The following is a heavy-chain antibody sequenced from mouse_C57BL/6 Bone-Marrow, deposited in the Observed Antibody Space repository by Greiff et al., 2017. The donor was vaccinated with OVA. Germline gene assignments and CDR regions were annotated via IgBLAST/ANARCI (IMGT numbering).Heavy chain of an antibody. V-gene: IGHV3-6*01. D-gene: IGHD2-10*02. CDR3: ARDGYDYAMDY. CDR1: GYSITSGYF. J-gene: IGHJ4*01. CDR2: ISYDGSN. Sequence: EVQVVESGPGLVKPSQSLSLTCSVSGYSITSGYFWYWIRPLPGNQLEWMGYISYDGSNNYTPTLKNRITITRDASTNQFFLQLNSVTTEDTATYYYARDGYDYAMDYWGQGTSVTVSS.